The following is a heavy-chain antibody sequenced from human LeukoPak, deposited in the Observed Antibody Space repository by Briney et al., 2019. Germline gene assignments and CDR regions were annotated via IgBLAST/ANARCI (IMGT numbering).Heavy chain of an antibody. D-gene: IGHD3-9*01. Sequence: GGSLRLSCATSGFTFSSYSMNWVRQAPGKGLEWVSSISSSSSYIYYADSVKGRFTISRDNAKNSLYLQMNSLRAEDTAVYYCARGGPVLRYFDWLVYFDYWGQGTLVTVSS. CDR3: ARGGPVLRYFDWLVYFDY. V-gene: IGHV3-21*01. CDR1: GFTFSSYS. CDR2: ISSSSSYI. J-gene: IGHJ4*02.